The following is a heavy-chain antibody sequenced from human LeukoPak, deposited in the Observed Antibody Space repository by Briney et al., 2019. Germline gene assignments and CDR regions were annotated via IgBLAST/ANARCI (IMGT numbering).Heavy chain of an antibody. Sequence: GESLKISCKDSGYKFTRCWIGWVRQMPGKGLEWMGIIYPGDSDTRYSPSFQGQVTISADKSISTAYLQWSSLKASDTAMYYCARQRSTAYYDSSGLPYDAFDVWGQGTMVTVSS. CDR1: GYKFTRCW. CDR3: ARQRSTAYYDSSGLPYDAFDV. V-gene: IGHV5-51*01. D-gene: IGHD3-22*01. J-gene: IGHJ3*01. CDR2: IYPGDSDT.